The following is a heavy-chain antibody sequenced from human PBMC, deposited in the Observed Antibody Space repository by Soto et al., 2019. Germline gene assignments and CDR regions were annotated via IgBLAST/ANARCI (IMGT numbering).Heavy chain of an antibody. CDR3: ARLYDDTSGKFDY. Sequence: QGQLVQSGAEVKRPGSSVKGSCKASGDSFSRSTFSWVRQAPVQGLEWMGRFIPMLGIANYAQTFKGRVTITADKYTSTAYMDLSSLSSEDTAVYYCARLYDDTSGKFDYWGQGTLVTVSS. V-gene: IGHV1-69*02. D-gene: IGHD3-22*01. CDR2: FIPMLGIA. J-gene: IGHJ4*02. CDR1: GDSFSRST.